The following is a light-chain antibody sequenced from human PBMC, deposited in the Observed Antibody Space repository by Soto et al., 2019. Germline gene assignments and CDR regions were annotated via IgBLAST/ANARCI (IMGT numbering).Light chain of an antibody. J-gene: IGLJ2*01. Sequence: QSALTQPPSVSGSPGQSVTISCTGTNSDVGRFNRVSWYQQPPGTAPKLIIFEVSNRPSGVPDRFSGSKSDNTASLTISGLQAEDEAEYYCSSYTNTATLIFGGGTQLTVL. CDR2: EVS. V-gene: IGLV2-18*02. CDR3: SSYTNTATLI. CDR1: NSDVGRFNR.